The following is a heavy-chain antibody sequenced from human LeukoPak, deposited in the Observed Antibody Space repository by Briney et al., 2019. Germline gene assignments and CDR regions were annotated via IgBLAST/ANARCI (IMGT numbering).Heavy chain of an antibody. CDR2: IYYSGST. V-gene: IGHV4-39*07. Sequence: SSETLSLTCTVSGGSVSSSSYYWGWIRQPPGKGLEWIGSIYYSGSTHYNPSLKSRVTISVDTSKNQFSLKLSSVTAADTAVYYCARRTYYYDSSGYPTGTYYFDYWGQGTLVTVSS. CDR1: GGSVSSSSYY. J-gene: IGHJ4*02. CDR3: ARRTYYYDSSGYPTGTYYFDY. D-gene: IGHD3-22*01.